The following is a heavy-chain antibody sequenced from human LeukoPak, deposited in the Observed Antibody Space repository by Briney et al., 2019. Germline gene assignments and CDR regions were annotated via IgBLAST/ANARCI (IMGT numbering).Heavy chain of an antibody. J-gene: IGHJ4*02. CDR2: IGTRSNPI. Sequence: SPGGSLRLSCAASGFSLSDFYMSWIRQAPGMGLEWISYIGTRSNPIYYADSVKGRFTISRDDAKNSLYLQMNSLRDEDTAVYFCAREARGSGRDFDYWGQGILVTVSS. D-gene: IGHD1-26*01. CDR1: GFSLSDFY. CDR3: AREARGSGRDFDY. V-gene: IGHV3-11*01.